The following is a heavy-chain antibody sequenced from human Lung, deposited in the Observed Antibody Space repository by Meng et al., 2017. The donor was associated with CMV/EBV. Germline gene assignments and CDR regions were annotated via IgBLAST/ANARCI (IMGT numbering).Heavy chain of an antibody. J-gene: IGHJ4*02. CDR1: GGSISSGDYY. Sequence: QLQEAGPVLVKPSQTLSLTCTVSGGSISSGDYYWSWIRQPPGKGLEWIGYIYYSGSTYYNPSLKSRVTISVDTSKNQFSLKLSSVTAADTAVYYCARDRTTGRYFDYWGQGTLVTASS. CDR2: IYYSGST. V-gene: IGHV4-30-4*01. D-gene: IGHD4-11*01. CDR3: ARDRTTGRYFDY.